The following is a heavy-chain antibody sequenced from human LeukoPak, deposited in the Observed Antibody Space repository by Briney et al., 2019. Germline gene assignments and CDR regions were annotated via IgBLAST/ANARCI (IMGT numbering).Heavy chain of an antibody. CDR3: ARQWGSGAFDI. J-gene: IGHJ3*02. CDR2: ISSSSSYI. Sequence: GGSLRLSCAASGFTFSSYSMNWVRQAPGKGLEWVSSISSSSSYIYYADSVKGRFTISRDNAKNSLYLQMNRLRAEDTAVYYCARQWGSGAFDIWGQGTMVTVSS. V-gene: IGHV3-21*01. D-gene: IGHD7-27*01. CDR1: GFTFSSYS.